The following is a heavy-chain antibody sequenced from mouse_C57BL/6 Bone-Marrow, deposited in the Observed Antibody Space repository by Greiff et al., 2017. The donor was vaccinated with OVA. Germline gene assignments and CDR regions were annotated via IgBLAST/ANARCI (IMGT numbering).Heavy chain of an antibody. CDR1: GFSLSTFGMG. J-gene: IGHJ2*01. Sequence: QVQLKESGPGLLQPSQTLSLTCSFSGFSLSTFGMGVGWIRQPSGKGLEWLAHIWWDDDKYYNPALKSRLTISKDTSKNQVCLKIANVDSADTATYYCARFGNYVGYFDYWGQGTTLTVSS. CDR2: IWWDDDK. D-gene: IGHD2-1*01. CDR3: ARFGNYVGYFDY. V-gene: IGHV8-8*01.